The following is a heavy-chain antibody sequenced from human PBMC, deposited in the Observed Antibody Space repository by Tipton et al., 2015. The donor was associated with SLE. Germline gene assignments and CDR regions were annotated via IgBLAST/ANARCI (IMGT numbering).Heavy chain of an antibody. CDR3: AKDSLMVAATLTLDY. D-gene: IGHD2-15*01. CDR2: IRYDGSNK. J-gene: IGHJ4*02. CDR1: GFTFSSYG. Sequence: SLRLFCAASGFTFSSYGMHWVRQAPGKGLEWVAFIRYDGSNKYYADSVKGRFTISRDNSKNTLYLQMNSLRAEDTAVYYCAKDSLMVAATLTLDYWGQGTLVTVSS. V-gene: IGHV3-30*02.